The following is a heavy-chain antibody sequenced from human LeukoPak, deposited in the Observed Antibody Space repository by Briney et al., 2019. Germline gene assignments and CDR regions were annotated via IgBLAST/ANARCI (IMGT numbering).Heavy chain of an antibody. CDR1: GFTFSSYW. CDR3: ASDYGSGSYYDC. Sequence: GGSLRLSCAASGFTFSSYWMHWVRRAPGKGLVWVSRINSDGSSTFYADSVKGRFTISRDNAKNTPYLQMNSLRAEDTAVYYCASDYGSGSYYDCWGQGTLVTVSS. J-gene: IGHJ4*02. CDR2: INSDGSST. V-gene: IGHV3-74*01. D-gene: IGHD3-10*01.